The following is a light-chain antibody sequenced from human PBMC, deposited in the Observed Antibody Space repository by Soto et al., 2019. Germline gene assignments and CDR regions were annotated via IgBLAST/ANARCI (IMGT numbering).Light chain of an antibody. J-gene: IGKJ1*01. CDR1: QSIGTN. CDR2: AAS. V-gene: IGKV3-15*01. Sequence: IVMTPSPSPLSVSPGEIPTISCRASQSIGTNLAWYQQKPGQAPRLLIYAASTRATGIPATFSGSGSGTDFSLTISRLEPEDFAVYYCHQYASSPWTFGQGTKVDI. CDR3: HQYASSPWT.